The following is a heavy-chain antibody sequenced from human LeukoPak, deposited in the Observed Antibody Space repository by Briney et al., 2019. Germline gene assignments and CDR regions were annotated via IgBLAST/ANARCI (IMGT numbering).Heavy chain of an antibody. CDR3: AKDWDLVATDWFDP. CDR1: GFTFSSYG. V-gene: IGHV3-30*02. Sequence: PGGSLRLSCAASGFTFSSYGMHWVRQAPGKGLEGVAFIRYDGSNKYYADSVKGRFTISRDNSKNTLYLQMNSLRAEDTAVYYCAKDWDLVATDWFDPWGQGTLVTVSS. CDR2: IRYDGSNK. D-gene: IGHD1-26*01. J-gene: IGHJ5*02.